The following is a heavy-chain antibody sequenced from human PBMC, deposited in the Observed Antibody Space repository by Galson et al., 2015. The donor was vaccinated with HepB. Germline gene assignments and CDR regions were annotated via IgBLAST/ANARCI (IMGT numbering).Heavy chain of an antibody. CDR2: IYWDDDK. Sequence: PALVKPTQTLTLTCTFSGFSLSTSGVGVGWIRQPPGKALEWLALIYWDDDKRYSPSLKSRLTITKDTSKNQVVLTMTNMDPVDTATYYCARDSGRDFWSGYYTSIRSSYFDYWGQGTLVTVSS. D-gene: IGHD3-3*01. J-gene: IGHJ4*02. V-gene: IGHV2-5*02. CDR3: ARDSGRDFWSGYYTSIRSSYFDY. CDR1: GFSLSTSGVG.